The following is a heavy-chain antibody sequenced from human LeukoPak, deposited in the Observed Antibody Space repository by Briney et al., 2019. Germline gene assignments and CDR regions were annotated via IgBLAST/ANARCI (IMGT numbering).Heavy chain of an antibody. CDR1: GGAFSSYA. J-gene: IGHJ4*02. CDR3: ARDHITPYYCDSSGSYFDS. D-gene: IGHD3-22*01. V-gene: IGHV1-69*05. CDR2: IIPLFGTA. Sequence: ASVKVSCKASGGAFSSYAFSWVRQAPGQGLEWMGGIIPLFGTANYAQKFQGRVTITTVESTSTAYMELSSLRSEDTAVYYCARDHITPYYCDSSGSYFDSWGQGTLVTVSS.